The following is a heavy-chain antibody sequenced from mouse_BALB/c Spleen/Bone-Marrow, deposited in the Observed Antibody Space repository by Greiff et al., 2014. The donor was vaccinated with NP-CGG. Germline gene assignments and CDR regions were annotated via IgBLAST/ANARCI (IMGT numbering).Heavy chain of an antibody. CDR3: ARRDFQGYFDV. J-gene: IGHJ1*01. V-gene: IGHV1-63*02. CDR2: IYPGGGYP. CDR1: GYTFTNYW. Sequence: QVQLKESGAELVRPGTSVRISCKASGYTFTNYWLGWVKQRPGHGLEWIGDIYPGGGYPNYNEKFKGKATLTTDTSSSTAYMQLISLTYEGSAVYPCARRDFQGYFDVWGAGTTVTVSS. D-gene: IGHD3-2*02.